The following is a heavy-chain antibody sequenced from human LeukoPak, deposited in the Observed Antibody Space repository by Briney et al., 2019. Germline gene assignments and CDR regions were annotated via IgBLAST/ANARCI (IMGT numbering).Heavy chain of an antibody. V-gene: IGHV4-39*01. J-gene: IGHJ3*02. CDR2: IYYSGST. CDR1: GGSISSSSYY. D-gene: IGHD5-18*01. CDR3: ARSPWIQLWLHLDAFDI. Sequence: SETLSLTCTVSGGSISSSSYYWGWIRQPPGKGLEWIGSIYYSGSTYYNPSLKSRVTISVDTSKNQFSLKLSSVTAADTAVYYCARSPWIQLWLHLDAFDIWGQGTMVTVSS.